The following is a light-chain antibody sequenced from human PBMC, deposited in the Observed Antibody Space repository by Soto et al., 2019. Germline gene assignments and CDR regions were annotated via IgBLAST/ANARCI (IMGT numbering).Light chain of an antibody. J-gene: IGKJ1*01. V-gene: IGKV3-15*01. Sequence: EIGMKQSPATLSVYPGERATLSCRTSQSVASNLAWYQQKPGQAPRLLIYGASTRATDISSRFSGSGSGTEFTLTISSLQSEDLAVYYCQQYYKWPSWTFGQGTIVDNK. CDR2: GAS. CDR1: QSVASN. CDR3: QQYYKWPSWT.